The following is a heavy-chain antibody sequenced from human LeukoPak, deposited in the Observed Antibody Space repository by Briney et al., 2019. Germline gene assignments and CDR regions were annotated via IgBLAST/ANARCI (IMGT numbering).Heavy chain of an antibody. J-gene: IGHJ4*02. D-gene: IGHD3-3*01. Sequence: GGSLRLSCAASGFTFSSYAMSWVRQAPGKGLEWVSAISGSGGSTYYADSVKGRFTISRDNSKNTLYLQMNSLRAEDTAVYYCAKDHGITIFGVALGGFDYWGQGTLVTVSS. V-gene: IGHV3-23*01. CDR3: AKDHGITIFGVALGGFDY. CDR2: ISGSGGST. CDR1: GFTFSSYA.